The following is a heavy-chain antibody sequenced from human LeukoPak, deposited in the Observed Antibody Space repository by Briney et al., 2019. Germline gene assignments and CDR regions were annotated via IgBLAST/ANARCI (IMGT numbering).Heavy chain of an antibody. CDR2: IYYSGST. CDR3: ARTRANTFDY. J-gene: IGHJ4*02. CDR1: GGSISSYY. Sequence: SETLSLTCTVSGGSISSYYWSWIRQPLGKGLEWIGYIYYSGSTNYNPSLKSRVTISVDTSKNQFSLKLSSVTAADTAVYYCARTRANTFDYWGQGTLVTVSS. V-gene: IGHV4-59*01.